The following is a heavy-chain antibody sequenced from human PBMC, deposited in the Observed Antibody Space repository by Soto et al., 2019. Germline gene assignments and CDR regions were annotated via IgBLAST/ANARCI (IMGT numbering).Heavy chain of an antibody. CDR3: VRGMNPLF. V-gene: IGHV3-21*06. J-gene: IGHJ4*01. CDR1: GFTLRTYT. Sequence: LRLSCAASGFTLRTYTMNWVRQAPGKGLEWVSSISISSSDRYYADSVRGRFTISRDNAKNALYLQMNSLRADDTAVYFCVRGMNPLFGGQGTLVTVSS. CDR2: ISISSSDR.